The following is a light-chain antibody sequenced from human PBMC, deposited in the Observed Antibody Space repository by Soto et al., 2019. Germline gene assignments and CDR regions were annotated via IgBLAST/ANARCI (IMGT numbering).Light chain of an antibody. J-gene: IGKJ1*01. Sequence: EIVLTQSPATLSLSPGERASLSCRASQSVSSDLAWYQQKPGQAPRLLIYVASTRATGIPARFSGSGSGTEFALTISRLEPEDFAVYFCQQYDTSPTFGQGTKVDIK. CDR3: QQYDTSPT. V-gene: IGKV3-15*01. CDR1: QSVSSD. CDR2: VAS.